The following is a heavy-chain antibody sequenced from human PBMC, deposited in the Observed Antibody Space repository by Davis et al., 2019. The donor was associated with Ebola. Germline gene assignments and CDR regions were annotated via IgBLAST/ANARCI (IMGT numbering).Heavy chain of an antibody. CDR2: INPNSGGT. CDR3: ARESIVGATYFDY. V-gene: IGHV1-2*02. Sequence: ASVKVSCKASGYTFTGYYMHWVRQAPGQGLEWMGWINPNSGGTNYAQKFQGRVTMTRDMSISTAYMELSRLRSDDTAVYYCARESIVGATYFDYWGQGTLVTVSS. J-gene: IGHJ4*02. D-gene: IGHD1-26*01. CDR1: GYTFTGYY.